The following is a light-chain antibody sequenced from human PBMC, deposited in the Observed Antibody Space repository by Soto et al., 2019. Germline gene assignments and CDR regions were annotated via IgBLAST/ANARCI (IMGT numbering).Light chain of an antibody. CDR2: EGS. V-gene: IGLV2-23*01. CDR1: SSDVGSYNL. Sequence: QSALTQPASVSGSPGQSITISCTGTSSDVGSYNLVSWYQQHPGKAPKLMIYEGSKRPSGVSNRFSGSKSGNTASLKISGLQAEDEADYYCCSYAGRSMHVVFGGGIKPTVL. J-gene: IGLJ2*01. CDR3: CSYAGRSMHVV.